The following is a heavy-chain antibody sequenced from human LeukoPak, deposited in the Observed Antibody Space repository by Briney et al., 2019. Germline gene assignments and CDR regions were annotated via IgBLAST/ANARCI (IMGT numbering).Heavy chain of an antibody. D-gene: IGHD4-11*01. V-gene: IGHV1-69*05. CDR3: ARSGIYSNYPSDY. CDR2: IIPIFGTA. CDR1: GGTFSSYA. J-gene: IGHJ4*02. Sequence: ASVKVSCKASGGTFSSYATSWVRQAPGQGLEWMGGIIPIFGTANYAQKFQGRVTITTDESTSTAYMELSSLRSEDTAVYYCARSGIYSNYPSDYWGQGTLVTVSS.